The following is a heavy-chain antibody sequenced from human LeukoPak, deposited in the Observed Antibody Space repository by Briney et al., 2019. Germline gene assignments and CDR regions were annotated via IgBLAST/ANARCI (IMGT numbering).Heavy chain of an antibody. CDR2: ITGAGGGT. J-gene: IGHJ4*02. Sequence: PGGSLRLSCAASGFTFSGYVMSWVRQAPGKGLEWVSAITGAGGGTNYADSVKGRFTISRDNAKNSLYLQMNSLRAEDTAVYYCARGSTYYDSSGQVPFDYWGQGTLVTVSS. D-gene: IGHD3-22*01. CDR1: GFTFSGYV. CDR3: ARGSTYYDSSGQVPFDY. V-gene: IGHV3-23*01.